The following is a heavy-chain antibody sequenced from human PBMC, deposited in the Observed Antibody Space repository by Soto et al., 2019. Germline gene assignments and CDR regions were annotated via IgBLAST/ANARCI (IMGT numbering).Heavy chain of an antibody. CDR2: FDPEDGET. CDR1: GYTLTXXS. V-gene: IGHV1-24*01. CDR3: AYTTHTDAFDI. Sequence: ASVXXSCKVSGYTLTXXSXXXVRQAPGKGLEWMGGFDPEDGETIYAQKFQGRVTMTEDTSTDTAYMELSSLRSEDTAVYYCAYTTHTDAFDIWGQGTMVTVSS. J-gene: IGHJ3*02. D-gene: IGHD2-2*02.